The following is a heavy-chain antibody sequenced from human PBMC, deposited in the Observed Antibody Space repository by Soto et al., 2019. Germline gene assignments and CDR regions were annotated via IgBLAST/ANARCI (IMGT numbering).Heavy chain of an antibody. Sequence: SVKVSCKASGGTFSSYAISWVRQAPGQGLEWMGGIIPIFGTANYAQKFQGRVTITADNSKSTLYLRMNSLRAEDTAVYYCAKDRVLPAGIWSGFDFWGQGALVTVSS. J-gene: IGHJ4*02. CDR1: GGTFSSYA. V-gene: IGHV1-69*06. CDR3: AKDRVLPAGIWSGFDF. CDR2: IIPIFGTA. D-gene: IGHD2-2*02.